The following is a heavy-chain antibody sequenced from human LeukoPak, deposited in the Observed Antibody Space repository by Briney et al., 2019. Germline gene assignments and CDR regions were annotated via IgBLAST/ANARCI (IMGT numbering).Heavy chain of an antibody. CDR3: ARGEMATHTGIDY. V-gene: IGHV6-1*01. Sequence: SQTLSLTCAISGDSVSSNSAAWNWIRQSPSRVLEWLGRTYYRSKWYNDYAVSVKSRITINPGTSKNQFSLQLNSVTPEDTAVYYCARGEMATHTGIDYWGQGTLVTVSS. D-gene: IGHD5-24*01. CDR2: TYYRSKWYN. CDR1: GDSVSSNSAA. J-gene: IGHJ4*02.